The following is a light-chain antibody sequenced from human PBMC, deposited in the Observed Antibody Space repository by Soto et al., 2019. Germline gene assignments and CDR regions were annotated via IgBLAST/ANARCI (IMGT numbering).Light chain of an antibody. CDR3: QHYGSSTA. J-gene: IGKJ1*01. CDR2: DAS. Sequence: LLTQSRQTLCLSPGERATLSCKASQSVRYDYLAWYRQMPGQPPRLLLYDASTRAPGIPDRFSGSGSGTDFTLTIGRLEPEDFAVYYCQHYGSSTAFGQG. CDR1: QSVRYDY. V-gene: IGKV3-20*01.